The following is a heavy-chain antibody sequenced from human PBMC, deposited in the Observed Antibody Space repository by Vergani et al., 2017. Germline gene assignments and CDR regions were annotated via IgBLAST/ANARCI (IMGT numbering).Heavy chain of an antibody. V-gene: IGHV4-34*01. CDR3: ARVNTETNGHLYYYYYMDV. CDR2: IDHTGRP. Sequence: QVQLQQWGGGLLKPSETLSLTCVVNGGSFTSYHWTWIRQSPGEGLEWVGVIDHTGRPAYNPSLKSRLTMSVDKSRNQFSLTLNSVTATDTAIYFCARVNTETNGHLYYYYYMDVWGQGTAVTVS. D-gene: IGHD4-11*01. CDR1: GGSFTSYH. J-gene: IGHJ6*03.